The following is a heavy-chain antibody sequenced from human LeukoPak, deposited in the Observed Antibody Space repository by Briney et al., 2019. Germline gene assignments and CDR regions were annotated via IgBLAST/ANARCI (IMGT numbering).Heavy chain of an antibody. Sequence: GRSLRLSCAASGFTFSSYAMHWVRQAPGKGLEWVAVISYDGSNKYYADSVKGRFTISRDNSKNTLYLQMNSLRVEDTAVYYCARGSQYSRAFWGQGTLVTVSS. CDR1: GFTFSSYA. D-gene: IGHD6-6*01. J-gene: IGHJ4*02. CDR3: ARGSQYSRAF. CDR2: ISYDGSNK. V-gene: IGHV3-30-3*01.